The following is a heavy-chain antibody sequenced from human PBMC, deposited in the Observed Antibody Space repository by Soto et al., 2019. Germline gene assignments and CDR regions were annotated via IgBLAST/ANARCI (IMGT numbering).Heavy chain of an antibody. CDR2: IYSGGST. D-gene: IGHD3-3*01. CDR1: GFTVSSNY. Sequence: GGSLRLSCAASGFTVSSNYMSWVRQAPGKGLEWVSVIYSGGSTYYADSVKGRFTISRDNSKNTLYLQMNSLRAEDTAVYYCARGVGDFWSGYYSPYFDYWGQGTLVTVSS. J-gene: IGHJ4*02. CDR3: ARGVGDFWSGYYSPYFDY. V-gene: IGHV3-66*01.